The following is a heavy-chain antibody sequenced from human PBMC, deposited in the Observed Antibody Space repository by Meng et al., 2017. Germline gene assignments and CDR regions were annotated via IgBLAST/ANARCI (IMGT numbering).Heavy chain of an antibody. J-gene: IGHJ4*02. D-gene: IGHD3-22*01. CDR1: GFTFSSYG. CDR2: ISYDGTNK. Sequence: QVQLVESGGGVVQPGRSLRLSVAASGFTFSSYGMHWVRQAPGKGLEWVAVISYDGTNKYYGDSLKGRFTISRDNSKNTLYLQMNSLRDEDTAVYYCAKPPYDSSGYYYDYWGQGTLVTVSS. CDR3: AKPPYDSSGYYYDY. V-gene: IGHV3-30*18.